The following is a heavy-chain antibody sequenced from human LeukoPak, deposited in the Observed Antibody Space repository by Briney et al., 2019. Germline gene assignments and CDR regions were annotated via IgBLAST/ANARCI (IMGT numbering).Heavy chain of an antibody. CDR2: IYSGGST. V-gene: IGHV3-66*01. CDR3: ARAGPSSSWHQFDY. J-gene: IGHJ4*02. Sequence: GGSLRLSCAASGFTVSSNYMSWVRQAPGKGLEWVSVIYSGGSTYYADSVKGRFTISRDNSKKGRFTISRDNSKNTLYLQMNSLRAEDTAVYYCARAGPSSSWHQFDYWGQGTLVTVSS. CDR1: GFTVSSNY. D-gene: IGHD6-13*01.